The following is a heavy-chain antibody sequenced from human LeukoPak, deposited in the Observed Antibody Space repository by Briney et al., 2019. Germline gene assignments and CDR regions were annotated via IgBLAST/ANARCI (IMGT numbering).Heavy chain of an antibody. V-gene: IGHV3-30*18. CDR2: ISYDGSNK. CDR1: GFTSSSYG. Sequence: GGSLRLSCAASGFTSSSYGMHWVRQAPGKGLEWVAVISYDGSNKYYADSVKGRFTISRDNSKNTLYLQMNSLRAEDTAVYYCAKAVGYYDSSGYFDYWGQGTLVTVSS. D-gene: IGHD3-22*01. J-gene: IGHJ4*02. CDR3: AKAVGYYDSSGYFDY.